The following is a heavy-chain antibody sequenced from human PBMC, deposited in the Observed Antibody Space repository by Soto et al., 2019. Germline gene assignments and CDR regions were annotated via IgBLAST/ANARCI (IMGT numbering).Heavy chain of an antibody. CDR1: GYTFTSYG. V-gene: IGHV1-18*04. Sequence: ASVKISCKASGYTFTSYGISWVRQAPGQGLEWMGWISAYNGNTNYAQKLQGRVTMTTDTSTSTAYMELRSLRSDDTAVYYCARDHYIVGANGYFEYWGEGTLVTVSS. CDR3: ARDHYIVGANGYFEY. D-gene: IGHD1-26*01. J-gene: IGHJ4*02. CDR2: ISAYNGNT.